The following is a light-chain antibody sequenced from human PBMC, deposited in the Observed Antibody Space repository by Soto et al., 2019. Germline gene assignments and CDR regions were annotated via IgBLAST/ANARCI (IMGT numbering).Light chain of an antibody. J-gene: IGKJ5*01. Sequence: DLQMTQSPSSLSASIGDGVTITCRASQSINTYLNWYQQKPGKAPKLLISAASNLQTGVPSRFSGSGSGTDFTLTISSLQPEDFAIYYCQQSFSTLLITFGQGTRLEMK. CDR3: QQSFSTLLIT. CDR2: AAS. V-gene: IGKV1-39*01. CDR1: QSINTY.